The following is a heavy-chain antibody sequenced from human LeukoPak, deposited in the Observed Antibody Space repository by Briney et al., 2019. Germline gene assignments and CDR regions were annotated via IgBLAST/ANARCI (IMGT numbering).Heavy chain of an antibody. CDR2: IYYSGST. J-gene: IGHJ3*02. CDR1: GGSISSSSYY. Sequence: SETLSLTCTVSGGSISSSSYYWGWIRQPPGEGLEWIGSIYYSGSTYYNPSLKSRVTISVDTSKNQFSLKLSSVTAADTAVYYCARHGDTYSNHVLGAFAIWGQGTMVTVSS. V-gene: IGHV4-39*01. D-gene: IGHD6-13*01. CDR3: ARHGDTYSNHVLGAFAI.